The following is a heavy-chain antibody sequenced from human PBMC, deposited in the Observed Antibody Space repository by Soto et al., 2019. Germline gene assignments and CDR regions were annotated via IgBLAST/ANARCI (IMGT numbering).Heavy chain of an antibody. CDR2: ISGSGGST. D-gene: IGHD3-3*01. J-gene: IGHJ4*02. Sequence: GGSLRLSCAASGFTFSSYAMSWVRQAPGKGLEWVSAISGSGGSTYYADSVKGRFTISRDNSKNTLYLQMNSLRAEDTAVYYCAKDGITIFGVVIEMNFDYWGQGTLVTVSS. CDR3: AKDGITIFGVVIEMNFDY. CDR1: GFTFSSYA. V-gene: IGHV3-23*01.